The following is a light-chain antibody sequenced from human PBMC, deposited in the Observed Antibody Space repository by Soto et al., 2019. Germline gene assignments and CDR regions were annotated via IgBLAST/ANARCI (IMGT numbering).Light chain of an antibody. J-gene: IGLJ1*01. CDR3: SSYAGRSMYV. Sequence: QSALTQPPSASGAPGQSVTFSCTGTSSDVGTYDYVSWYQQYPGKAPKLLIDGVTRRPSGVPDRFSGSKSGNTAALTVSGLQAEDDAYYYCSSYAGRSMYVFGTGTKVTVL. CDR1: SSDVGTYDY. CDR2: GVT. V-gene: IGLV2-8*01.